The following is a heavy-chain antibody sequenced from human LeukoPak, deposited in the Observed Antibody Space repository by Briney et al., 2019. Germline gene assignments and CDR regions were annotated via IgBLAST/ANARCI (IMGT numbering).Heavy chain of an antibody. CDR2: ISSSGSTI. CDR3: ARVSSGSYPPDDY. V-gene: IGHV3-11*01. J-gene: IGHJ4*02. CDR1: GFTFSDYY. Sequence: GGSLRLSCAASGFTFSDYYMSWIRQAPGKGQEWVSYISSSGSTIYYADSVKGRFTISRDNAKNSLYLQMNSLRAEDTAVYYCARVSSGSYPPDDYWGQGTLVTVSS. D-gene: IGHD1-26*01.